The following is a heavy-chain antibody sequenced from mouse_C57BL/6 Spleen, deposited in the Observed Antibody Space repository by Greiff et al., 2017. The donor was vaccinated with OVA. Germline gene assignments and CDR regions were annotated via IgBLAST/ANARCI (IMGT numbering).Heavy chain of an antibody. CDR1: GFTFSDYG. CDR3: ALTGTEAMDY. Sequence: EVMLVESGGGLVKPGGSLKLSCAASGFTFSDYGMHWVRQAPEKGLEWVAYISSGSSTIYYADTVKGRFPISRDNAKNTLFLQMTSLRSADTAMYYCALTGTEAMDYWGQGTSVTVSS. V-gene: IGHV5-17*01. D-gene: IGHD4-1*01. CDR2: ISSGSSTI. J-gene: IGHJ4*01.